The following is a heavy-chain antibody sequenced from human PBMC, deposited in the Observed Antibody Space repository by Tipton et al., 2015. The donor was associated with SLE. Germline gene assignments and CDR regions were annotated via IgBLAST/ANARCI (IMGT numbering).Heavy chain of an antibody. J-gene: IGHJ4*02. CDR2: IYYNGNT. Sequence: TLSLTCTVSGGSISSHYWNWIRQPPGKGLEWIGYIYYNGNTNYNPSLKSRLTISVDTSKNQFSLKLTSVTAADTAVYYCARQFLLYGLYDYWGQGTLVTVSS. CDR3: ARQFLLYGLYDY. V-gene: IGHV4-59*08. D-gene: IGHD2-8*01. CDR1: GGSISSHY.